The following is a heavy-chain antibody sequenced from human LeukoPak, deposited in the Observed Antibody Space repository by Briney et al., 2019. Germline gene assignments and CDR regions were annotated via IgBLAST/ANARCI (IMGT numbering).Heavy chain of an antibody. J-gene: IGHJ4*02. D-gene: IGHD2-15*01. CDR2: INSKGGSV. CDR3: ARVDSDCSGGSCYTGLLDS. CDR1: GFTFDDYA. V-gene: IGHV3-20*04. Sequence: GGSLRLSCAASGFTFDDYAMSWVRQAPGKGPEWVSGINSKGGSVGYAAYVKGRFTISRDNAKNSLYLQMNSLRAEDTALYYCARVDSDCSGGSCYTGLLDSWGQGTLVTVSS.